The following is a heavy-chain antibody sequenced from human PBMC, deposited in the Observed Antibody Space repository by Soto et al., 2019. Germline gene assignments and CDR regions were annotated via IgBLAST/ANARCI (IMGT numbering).Heavy chain of an antibody. V-gene: IGHV1-2*02. Sequence: ASVKVSCKASGYTLTDYYLHWVRQAPGQGLECLGWINPNTGATNSAHKFQGRVTMTRXTXXNXXXMXVXXLRXDXTAVYFCGRDPIGGGAPYYIDYWGQGTLVTVS. D-gene: IGHD3-16*01. CDR2: INPNTGAT. CDR3: GRDPIGGGAPYYIDY. J-gene: IGHJ4*02. CDR1: GYTLTDYY.